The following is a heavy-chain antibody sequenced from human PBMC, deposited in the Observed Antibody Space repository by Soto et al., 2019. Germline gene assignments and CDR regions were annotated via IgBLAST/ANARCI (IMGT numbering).Heavy chain of an antibody. CDR3: ARDRVRYYFWSGPSTMDV. J-gene: IGHJ6*02. CDR1: GYTFTSYG. V-gene: IGHV1-18*01. CDR2: ISAYNGNT. D-gene: IGHD3-3*01. Sequence: QVQLVQSGAEVKKPGASVKVSCKASGYTFTSYGISWVRQAPGQGLEWMGWISAYNGNTNYAQKLQGIVTMTTDTTTSTANMELGSVSSDDTAVYYCARDRVRYYFWSGPSTMDVWGQGTTVTVSS.